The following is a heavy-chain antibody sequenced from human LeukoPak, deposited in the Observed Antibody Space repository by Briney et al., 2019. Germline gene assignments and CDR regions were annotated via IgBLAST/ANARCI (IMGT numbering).Heavy chain of an antibody. CDR1: GGSFSGYY. J-gene: IGHJ5*02. D-gene: IGHD2-15*01. V-gene: IGHV4-34*01. CDR3: ARDIGGTYCSGGSCYSEFGWFDP. CDR2: IYHSGST. Sequence: PSETLSLTCAVYGGSFSGYYWSWIRQPPGKGLEWIGYIYHSGSTYYNPSLKSRVTISVDRSKNQFSLKLSSVTAADTAVYYCARDIGGTYCSGGSCYSEFGWFDPWGQGTLVTVSS.